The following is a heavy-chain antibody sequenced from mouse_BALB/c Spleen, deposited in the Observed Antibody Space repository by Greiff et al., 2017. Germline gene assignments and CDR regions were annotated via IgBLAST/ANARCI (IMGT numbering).Heavy chain of an antibody. D-gene: IGHD1-2*01. CDR1: GYTFTSYW. CDR2: IYPGDGDT. J-gene: IGHJ2*01. V-gene: IGHV1-87*01. CDR3: ARQGHYGIFDY. Sequence: VKLQQSGAELARPGASVKLSCKASGYTFTSYWMQWVKQRPGQGLEWIGAIYPGDGDTRYTQKFKGKATLTADKSSSTAYMQLSSLASEDSAVYYCARQGHYGIFDYWGQGTTLTVSS.